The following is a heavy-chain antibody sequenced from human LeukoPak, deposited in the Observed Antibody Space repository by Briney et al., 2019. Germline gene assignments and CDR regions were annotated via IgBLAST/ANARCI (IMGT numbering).Heavy chain of an antibody. J-gene: IGHJ5*02. CDR1: GGSISSHY. CDR2: IYYSGST. D-gene: IGHD4-23*01. V-gene: IGHV4-59*11. CDR3: AREGNSNWFDP. Sequence: PSETLSLTCTGSGGSISSHYWSWIRQPPGKGLEWIGYIYYSGSTNYNPSLKSRVTISVDTSKNQFSLKLSSVTAADTAVYYCAREGNSNWFDPWGQGTLVTVSS.